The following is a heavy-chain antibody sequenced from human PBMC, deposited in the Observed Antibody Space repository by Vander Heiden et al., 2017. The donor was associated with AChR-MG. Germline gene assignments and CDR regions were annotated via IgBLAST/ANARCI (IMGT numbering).Heavy chain of an antibody. D-gene: IGHD6-13*01. V-gene: IGHV1-69*01. J-gene: IGHJ2*01. CDR1: GGTFRSYG. Sequence: QVQLVPSGAEVKKPGSSVKVPCKASGGTFRSYGISWVRQARGQGLEWMGGIIPICGTGNYAQEFQGRVTITADESTSTAYMELSSLRSEDTAVYYCARPPAGIAENWYFDLWGRGTLVTVSS. CDR3: ARPPAGIAENWYFDL. CDR2: IIPICGTG.